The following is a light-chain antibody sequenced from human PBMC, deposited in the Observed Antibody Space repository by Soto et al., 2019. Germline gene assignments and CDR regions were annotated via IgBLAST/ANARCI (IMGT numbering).Light chain of an antibody. Sequence: ETVMTQSPATLSVSPGERAILSCRASQSVSGNLAWYQQKPGQAPRLLIYAAFSRAAGIPPRFSGSGSGTEFTLTISSLQSEDFAVYYCQQYNNWPPYTFGQGTKLEIK. V-gene: IGKV3-15*01. CDR1: QSVSGN. J-gene: IGKJ2*01. CDR2: AAF. CDR3: QQYNNWPPYT.